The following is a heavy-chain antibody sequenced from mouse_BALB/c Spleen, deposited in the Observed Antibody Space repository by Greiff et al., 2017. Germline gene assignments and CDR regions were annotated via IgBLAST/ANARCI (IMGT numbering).Heavy chain of an antibody. D-gene: IGHD1-1*01. CDR3: ARSPFSIRYYFDY. V-gene: IGHV1-14*01. Sequence: EVQLQQSGPELVKPGASVKMSCKASGYTFTSYVMHWVKQKPGQGLEWIGYINPYNDGTKYNEKFKGKATLTSDKSSNTAYMQLSSLTSEDSAVYYCARSPFSIRYYFDYWGQGTTLTVSS. J-gene: IGHJ2*01. CDR1: GYTFTSYV. CDR2: INPYNDGT.